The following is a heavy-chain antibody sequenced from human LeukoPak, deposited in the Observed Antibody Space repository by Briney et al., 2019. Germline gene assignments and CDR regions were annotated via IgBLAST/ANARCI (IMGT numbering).Heavy chain of an antibody. J-gene: IGHJ4*02. D-gene: IGHD5-24*01. V-gene: IGHV1-69*05. CDR3: ATGTATIFPESDY. CDR2: IIPIFGTA. CDR1: GGTFSSYA. Sequence: SVKVSCKVSGGTFSSYAISWVRQAPGQGLEWMGRIIPIFGTANYAQKFQGKVTITTDESTSTAYMELSSLRSEDTAVYYCATGTATIFPESDYWGQGTLVTVSS.